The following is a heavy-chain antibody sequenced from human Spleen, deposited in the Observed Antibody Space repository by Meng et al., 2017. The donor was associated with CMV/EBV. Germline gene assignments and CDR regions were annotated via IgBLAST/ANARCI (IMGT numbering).Heavy chain of an antibody. V-gene: IGHV1-69*01. J-gene: IGHJ5*02. D-gene: IGHD2-21*01. Sequence: FSSYAISWVRQAPGQGLAWMGGIIPIFGTANYAQKFPGRVTITAAESTSTAYMKLSSLRSEDTAVYYCARGPLACCGGDCYLNWFDPWGQGTLVTVSS. CDR2: IIPIFGTA. CDR3: ARGPLACCGGDCYLNWFDP. CDR1: FSSYA.